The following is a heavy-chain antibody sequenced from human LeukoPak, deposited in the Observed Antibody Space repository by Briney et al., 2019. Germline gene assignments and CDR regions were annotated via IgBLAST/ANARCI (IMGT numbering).Heavy chain of an antibody. D-gene: IGHD2-21*02. Sequence: SETLSLTCTVSGGSISSYYWSWIRQPAGKGLEWIGRIYTTGSTNYNPSLKSRVTMSVDTSKNQFSLKLSSVTAADTAVYYCARESAYCGGDCAPNYYYGMDVWGQGTTVAVSS. V-gene: IGHV4-4*07. CDR1: GGSISSYY. CDR2: IYTTGST. J-gene: IGHJ6*02. CDR3: ARESAYCGGDCAPNYYYGMDV.